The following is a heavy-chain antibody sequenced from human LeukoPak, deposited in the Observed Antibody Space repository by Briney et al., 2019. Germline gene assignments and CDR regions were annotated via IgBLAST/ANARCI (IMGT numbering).Heavy chain of an antibody. CDR1: GYTFTSYG. J-gene: IGHJ4*02. Sequence: ASVKVSCKASGYTFTSYGISWARQAPGQGLEWMRWISTYNGNTNYAQKLQARVTMTTDTSTSTAYMELRSLRSDDTAVYYCARAYSGSYSASDYWGQGTLVTVSS. D-gene: IGHD1-26*01. V-gene: IGHV1-18*01. CDR3: ARAYSGSYSASDY. CDR2: ISTYNGNT.